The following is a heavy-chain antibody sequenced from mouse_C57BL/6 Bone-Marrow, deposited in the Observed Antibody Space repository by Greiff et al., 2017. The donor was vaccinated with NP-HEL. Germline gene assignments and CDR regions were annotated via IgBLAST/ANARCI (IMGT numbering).Heavy chain of an antibody. V-gene: IGHV5-9*01. CDR1: GFTFSSYT. CDR2: ISGGGGNT. CDR3: ARHPAYYYGSSYWYFDV. Sequence: EVQVVESGGGLVKPGGSLKLSCAASGFTFSSYTMSWVRQTPEKRLEWVATISGGGGNTYYPDSVKGRFTISRDNAKNTLYLQMSSLRSEDTALYYCARHPAYYYGSSYWYFDVWGTGTTVTVSS. D-gene: IGHD1-1*01. J-gene: IGHJ1*03.